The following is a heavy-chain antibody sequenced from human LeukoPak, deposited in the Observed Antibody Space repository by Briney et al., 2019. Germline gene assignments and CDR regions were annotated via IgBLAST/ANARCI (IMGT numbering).Heavy chain of an antibody. CDR1: GCTFTDYY. CDR2: INPNSGGT. Sequence: ASVKVSCKASGCTFTDYYMHWVRQAPGQGLEWMGWINPNSGGTNYAQKFQDRVTMTRDTSFSTTYMELSRLRSDDTAVYYCARSRVDASGSYYPDFWGQGTLVAVSS. CDR3: ARSRVDASGSYYPDF. V-gene: IGHV1-2*02. D-gene: IGHD3-10*01. J-gene: IGHJ4*02.